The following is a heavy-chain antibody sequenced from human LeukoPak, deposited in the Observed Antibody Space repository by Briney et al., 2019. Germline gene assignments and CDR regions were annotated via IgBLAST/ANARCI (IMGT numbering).Heavy chain of an antibody. Sequence: PGGSLRLSCAASGFTFSSYSMSWVRQAPGKGLEWVSSISSSSSYIYYADSVKGRFTISRDNAKNSLYLQMNSLRAEDTAVYYCARFISYCGGDCYSADAFDIWGQGTMVTVSS. D-gene: IGHD2-21*02. CDR3: ARFISYCGGDCYSADAFDI. CDR1: GFTFSSYS. V-gene: IGHV3-21*01. J-gene: IGHJ3*02. CDR2: ISSSSSYI.